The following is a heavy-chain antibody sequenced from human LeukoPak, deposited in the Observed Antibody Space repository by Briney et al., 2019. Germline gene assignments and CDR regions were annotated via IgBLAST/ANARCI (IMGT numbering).Heavy chain of an antibody. CDR3: ATYRRGPSYYFDY. CDR2: ITASGDNA. D-gene: IGHD3-16*02. J-gene: IGHJ4*02. V-gene: IGHV3-23*01. CDR1: GFSFSTYA. Sequence: GGSLRLSCAASGFSFSTYAMSWVRQAPGEGLDWVSVITASGDNAYYSNSVKGCFTISRDDSKTTLYLYMNSLRADDTAVYYCATYRRGPSYYFDYWGQGTLVTVSS.